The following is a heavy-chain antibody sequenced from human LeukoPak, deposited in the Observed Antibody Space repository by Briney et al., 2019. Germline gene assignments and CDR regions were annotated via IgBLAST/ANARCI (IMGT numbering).Heavy chain of an antibody. CDR3: ARVGSGTTGAYYYYGMDV. D-gene: IGHD1-1*01. CDR1: GGSISSYY. Sequence: PSETLSLTCTVSGGSISSYYWSWIRQPAGEGLEWIGYIYYSGSTNYNPSLKSRVTISVDTSKNQFSLKLSSVTAADTAVYYCARVGSGTTGAYYYYGMDVWGKGTTVTASS. J-gene: IGHJ6*04. CDR2: IYYSGST. V-gene: IGHV4-59*01.